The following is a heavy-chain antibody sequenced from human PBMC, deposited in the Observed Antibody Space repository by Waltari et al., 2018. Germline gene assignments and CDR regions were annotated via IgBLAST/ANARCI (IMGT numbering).Heavy chain of an antibody. Sequence: QVQLVQSGAEVKKPGASVKVSCKASGYTFTSYAMHWVRQAPGQRLEWMGWINAGNGNTKYAQKFQGRVTITRDTSASTAYMELSSVRSEDTAVYYCARDYGDSDWYFDLWGRGTLVTVSS. CDR1: GYTFTSYA. CDR2: INAGNGNT. CDR3: ARDYGDSDWYFDL. D-gene: IGHD4-17*01. J-gene: IGHJ2*01. V-gene: IGHV1-3*01.